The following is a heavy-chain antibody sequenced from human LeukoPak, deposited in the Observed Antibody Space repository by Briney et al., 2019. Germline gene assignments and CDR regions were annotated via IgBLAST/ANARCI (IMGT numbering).Heavy chain of an antibody. V-gene: IGHV1-18*01. D-gene: IGHD6-13*01. CDR1: GYTFTSYG. CDR3: ARDEDPGYSSSWIDY. J-gene: IGHJ4*02. CDR2: ISAYNGNT. Sequence: ASVKVSCKASGYTFTSYGISWVRQAPGQGLEWMGWISAYNGNTNYAQKLQGRVTMTTDTSTSTAYMELRGVRSGDTAVCYCARDEDPGYSSSWIDYWGQGTLVTVSS.